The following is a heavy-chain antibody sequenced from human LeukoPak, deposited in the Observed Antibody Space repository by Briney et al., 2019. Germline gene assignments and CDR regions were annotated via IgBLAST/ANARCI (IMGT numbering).Heavy chain of an antibody. V-gene: IGHV3-11*01. Sequence: GGSLRPSCAVSGFTFSDHYMGSSRQAPGKGLEWVAYITQTGSSMSYSDSVKGRFTISRDNARNSLYLQMDSLRPEDTAVYYCGRGHWGLDYWGQGTLLTVSS. J-gene: IGHJ4*02. CDR1: GFTFSDHY. CDR3: GRGHWGLDY. D-gene: IGHD7-27*01. CDR2: ITQTGSSM.